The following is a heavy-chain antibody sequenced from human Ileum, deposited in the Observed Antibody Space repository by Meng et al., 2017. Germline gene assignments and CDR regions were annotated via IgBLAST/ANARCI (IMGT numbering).Heavy chain of an antibody. Sequence: QAQLQAEGPGLVKPSQTLSLTCPVSCGCVCSDSDSWGWIRQPPWRGLEWLGNTYYSGNTDYDHALKSRVTISIDTSKTKFYLTLRPVTAADTDVYYCARVVLWSGTYRLDYWGQGALVTVSS. CDR1: CGCVCSDSDS. V-gene: IGHV4-61*01. J-gene: IGHJ4*02. D-gene: IGHD3-3*01. CDR3: ARVVLWSGTYRLDY. CDR2: TYYSGNT.